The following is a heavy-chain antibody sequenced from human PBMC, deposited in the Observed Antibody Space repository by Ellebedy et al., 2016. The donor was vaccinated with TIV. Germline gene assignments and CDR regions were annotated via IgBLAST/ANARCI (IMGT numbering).Heavy chain of an antibody. CDR1: GGSISSSNW. J-gene: IGHJ4*02. Sequence: GSLRLSCAVSGGSISSSNWWSWVRQPPGKGLEWIGEIYHSGSTNYNPSLKSRVTISVDKSKNQFSLKLSSVTAADTAVYYCARESTYYDILTGYYSPIPLDYWGQGTLVTVSS. D-gene: IGHD3-9*01. V-gene: IGHV4-4*02. CDR3: ARESTYYDILTGYYSPIPLDY. CDR2: IYHSGST.